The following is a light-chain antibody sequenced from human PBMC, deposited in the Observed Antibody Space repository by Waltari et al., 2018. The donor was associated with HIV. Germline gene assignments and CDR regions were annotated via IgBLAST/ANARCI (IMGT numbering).Light chain of an antibody. J-gene: IGKJ2*03. CDR1: QSVSNNY. Sequence: EIVLTQSPATLSLSPGERATLSCGASQSVSNNYLAWYQQKPGLPPRLLIYDASRRAAGIPDRFTGSGSGTDFTLTINRRETEDFAVYYCHQFGSSISYSFGQGTKLEIK. CDR3: HQFGSSISYS. V-gene: IGKV3D-20*01. CDR2: DAS.